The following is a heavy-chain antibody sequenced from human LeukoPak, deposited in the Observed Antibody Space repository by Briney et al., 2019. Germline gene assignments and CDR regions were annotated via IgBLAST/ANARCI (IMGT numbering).Heavy chain of an antibody. CDR3: ARYYYDSSGYYYFDY. CDR1: GYTFTSYY. J-gene: IGHJ4*02. Sequence: GASVEVSCKASGYTFTSYYMHWVRQAPGQGLEWMGIINPSGGSTSYAQKFQGRVTMTRDTSMSTVYMELSSLRSEDTAVYYCARYYYDSSGYYYFDYWGQGTLVTVSS. D-gene: IGHD3-22*01. V-gene: IGHV1-46*01. CDR2: INPSGGST.